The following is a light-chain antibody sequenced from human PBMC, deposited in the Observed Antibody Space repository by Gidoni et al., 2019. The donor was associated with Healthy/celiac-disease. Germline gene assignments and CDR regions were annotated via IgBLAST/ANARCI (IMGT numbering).Light chain of an antibody. CDR3: QQRSNWSWT. Sequence: EIVVAKSPATLSLSPGERATLSCRASQSVSSYLAWYQQKPGQAPRLLIYDASKRSTGIPARFSGSGSGTDFTLTISSLEPEDFAVYYCQQRSNWSWTFGQGTKVEIK. J-gene: IGKJ1*01. V-gene: IGKV3-11*01. CDR2: DAS. CDR1: QSVSSY.